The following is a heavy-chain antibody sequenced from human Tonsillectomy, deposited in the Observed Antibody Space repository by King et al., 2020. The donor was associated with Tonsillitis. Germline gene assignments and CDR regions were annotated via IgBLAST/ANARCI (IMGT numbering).Heavy chain of an antibody. Sequence: VQLVESGGGLLQPGGSLRLSCAVSGFTFSSYAMNWVRQAPGKGLEWVSGISCSGSSTDYADSVKGRFTISRDNYKNTLYQQMNSLRAEDTAVYYCAKVLERFGELSPIDYWGQGTLVTVSS. J-gene: IGHJ4*02. V-gene: IGHV3-23*04. CDR2: ISCSGSST. D-gene: IGHD3-10*01. CDR3: AKVLERFGELSPIDY. CDR1: GFTFSSYA.